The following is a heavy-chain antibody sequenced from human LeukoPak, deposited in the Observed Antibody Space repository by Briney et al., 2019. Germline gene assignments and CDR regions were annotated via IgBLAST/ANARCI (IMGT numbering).Heavy chain of an antibody. CDR2: ISYDGNNN. Sequence: GGSLRLSCAASGFTFSTYAMSWVRQAPGKGLEWVAVISYDGNNNYYADSVKGRFTISRDNSKNTLYLQMNSLRAEDTAVYYCAKDPGYTSGVDYWGQGALVTVSS. D-gene: IGHD6-19*01. J-gene: IGHJ4*02. CDR1: GFTFSTYA. CDR3: AKDPGYTSGVDY. V-gene: IGHV3-30*18.